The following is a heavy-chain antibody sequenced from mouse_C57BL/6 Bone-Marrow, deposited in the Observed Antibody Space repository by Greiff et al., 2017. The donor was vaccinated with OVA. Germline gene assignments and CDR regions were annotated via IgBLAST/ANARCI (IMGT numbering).Heavy chain of an antibody. CDR2: IDPENGDT. CDR3: TTYGSNYVGYAMDY. D-gene: IGHD2-5*01. J-gene: IGHJ4*01. Sequence: VQLKESGAELVRPGASVKLSCTASGFNIQDDYMHWVKQRPEQGLEWIGWIDPENGDTEYASKFQGKATITADTSSNTAYLQLSSLTSEDTAVYYCTTYGSNYVGYAMDYWGQGTSVTVSS. V-gene: IGHV14-4*01. CDR1: GFNIQDDY.